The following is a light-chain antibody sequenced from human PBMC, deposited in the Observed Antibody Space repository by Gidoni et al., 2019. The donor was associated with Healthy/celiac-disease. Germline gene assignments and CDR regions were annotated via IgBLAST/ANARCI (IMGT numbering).Light chain of an antibody. V-gene: IGKV1-33*01. CDR3: QQYDNLPPFT. CDR2: DAS. J-gene: IGKJ3*01. CDR1: QDISNY. Sequence: DIQMNQSPSSLSASVGDRVTITCQARQDISNYLNWYQQQPGKAPKLLIYDASNLETGVPSRCSGSGSGTDFTFTISSLQPEDIATYYCQQYDNLPPFTFGPGTKVDIK.